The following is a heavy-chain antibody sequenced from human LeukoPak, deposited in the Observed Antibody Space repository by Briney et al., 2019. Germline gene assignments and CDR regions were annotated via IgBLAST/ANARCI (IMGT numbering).Heavy chain of an antibody. CDR1: GGFISSYS. D-gene: IGHD6-13*01. CDR3: ARGVASTGIGWFDP. CDR2: IYTSGST. J-gene: IGHJ5*02. V-gene: IGHV4-4*07. Sequence: SETLSLTCTVSGGFISSYSWSWIRQDVGKGLEWIGRIYTSGSTNYNPSLKSRVTMSVDTSKNQFSLNLSSVTAADTAVYYCARGVASTGIGWFDPWGQGTLVTVSS.